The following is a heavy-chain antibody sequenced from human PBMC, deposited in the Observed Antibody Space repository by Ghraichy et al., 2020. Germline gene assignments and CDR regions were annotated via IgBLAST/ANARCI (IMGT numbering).Heavy chain of an antibody. V-gene: IGHV3-48*01. CDR2: ISSSSSTI. Sequence: GESLNISCAASGFTFSSYSMNWVRQAPGKGLEWFSYISSSSSTIYYADSVKGRFTISRDNAKNSLYLQMHSLRAEDTAVYYCARERYSSSWSSYWGQGTLVTVSS. J-gene: IGHJ4*02. CDR1: GFTFSSYS. D-gene: IGHD6-13*01. CDR3: ARERYSSSWSSY.